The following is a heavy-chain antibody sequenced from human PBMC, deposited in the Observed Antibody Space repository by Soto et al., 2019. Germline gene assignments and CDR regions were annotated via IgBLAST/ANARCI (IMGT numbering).Heavy chain of an antibody. D-gene: IGHD2-2*01. CDR1: GGSISGGDYY. CDR3: ARENCYDTREYSPAYFDS. V-gene: IGHV4-30-4*01. Sequence: PSETLSLTCTVSGGSISGGDYYWSWIRQPPGKGLEWIGYIYYTGSTHFNPSLRSRVSMSVDTSNNQISLRLSSVTAADTAVYFCARENCYDTREYSPAYFDSWGQGTLVTVSS. CDR2: IYYTGST. J-gene: IGHJ4*02.